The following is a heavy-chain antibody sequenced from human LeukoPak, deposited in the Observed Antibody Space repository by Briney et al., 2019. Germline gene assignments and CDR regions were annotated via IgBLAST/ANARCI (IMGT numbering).Heavy chain of an antibody. CDR2: ISGRGGSP. Sequence: GGSLRLSCAASGFTFSSYAMSWFRQAPGKGLEWLSAISGRGGSPYYADSMKGRFTTSRDNSKNTLYLQMNSLRAEDTAVYYCAKESLFRDFDYWGQGTLVTVSS. V-gene: IGHV3-23*01. CDR3: AKESLFRDFDY. CDR1: GFTFSSYA. J-gene: IGHJ4*02.